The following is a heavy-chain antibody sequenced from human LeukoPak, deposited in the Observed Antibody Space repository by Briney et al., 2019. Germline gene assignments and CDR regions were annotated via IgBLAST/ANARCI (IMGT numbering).Heavy chain of an antibody. D-gene: IGHD1-26*01. CDR1: GFTFSSYA. Sequence: PGGSLRLSCAASGFTFSSYAMHWVRQAPGKGLEWVAVISYDGSNKYYADSVKGRFTISRDNSKNTLYLQMNSLRAEDTAVYYCARDSHFGGSYYVYYFDYWGQGTLVTVSS. V-gene: IGHV3-30*04. J-gene: IGHJ4*02. CDR3: ARDSHFGGSYYVYYFDY. CDR2: ISYDGSNK.